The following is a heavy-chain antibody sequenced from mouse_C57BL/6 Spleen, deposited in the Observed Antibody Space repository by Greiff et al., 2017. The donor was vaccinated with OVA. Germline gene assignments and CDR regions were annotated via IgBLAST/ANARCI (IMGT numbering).Heavy chain of an antibody. D-gene: IGHD1-1*01. CDR1: GYTFTDYY. CDR2: INPNNGGT. J-gene: IGHJ3*01. Sequence: EVQLQQSGPELVKPGASVKISCKASGYTFTDYYMNWVKQSHGKSLEWIGDINPNNGGTSYNQKFKGKATLTVDKSSSTAYMELRSLTSEDSAVYYCARRGYYYGSSSNWFAYWGQGTLVTVSA. CDR3: ARRGYYYGSSSNWFAY. V-gene: IGHV1-26*01.